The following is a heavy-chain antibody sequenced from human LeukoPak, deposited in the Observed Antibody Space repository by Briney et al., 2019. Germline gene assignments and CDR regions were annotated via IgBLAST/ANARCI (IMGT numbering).Heavy chain of an antibody. Sequence: GGSLRLSCAASGFTFSSYAMSWVRQAPGKGLEWVSAISGSGGSTYYADSVKGRFTISRDNSKNTLYLQMNSLRAEDTAVYYCAKSLYCNGGSCYSFYYCYYYMDVWGKGTTVTVSS. CDR3: AKSLYCNGGSCYSFYYCYYYMDV. CDR1: GFTFSSYA. CDR2: ISGSGGST. V-gene: IGHV3-23*01. D-gene: IGHD2-15*01. J-gene: IGHJ6*03.